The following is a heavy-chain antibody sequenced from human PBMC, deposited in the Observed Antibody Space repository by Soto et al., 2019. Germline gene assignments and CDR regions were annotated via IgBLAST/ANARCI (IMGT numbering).Heavy chain of an antibody. Sequence: GGSLRLSCAASRFTFSSYDMHWVRQATGKGLEWVSAIGTAGDPYYPGSVKGRFTISRENAKNSLYLQMNSLRAGDTAVYYCARVVSIAARRWVWGAFDIWGQGTMVTVSS. V-gene: IGHV3-13*05. CDR2: IGTAGDP. D-gene: IGHD6-6*01. CDR1: RFTFSSYD. CDR3: ARVVSIAARRWVWGAFDI. J-gene: IGHJ3*02.